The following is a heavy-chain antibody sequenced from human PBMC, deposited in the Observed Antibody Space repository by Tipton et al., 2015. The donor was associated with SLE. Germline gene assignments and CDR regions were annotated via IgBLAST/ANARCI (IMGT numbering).Heavy chain of an antibody. CDR1: GFTFSSYS. CDR3: AKDLRCASSRWYRGFDY. J-gene: IGHJ4*02. V-gene: IGHV3-48*04. Sequence: SLRLSCAASGFTFSSYSMNWVRQAPGKGLEWVSYISSSSSTIYYADSVKGRFTISRDNAKNSLYLQMNSLRAEDTAVYYCAKDLRCASSRWYRGFDYWGQGTLVTVSS. D-gene: IGHD6-13*01. CDR2: ISSSSSTI.